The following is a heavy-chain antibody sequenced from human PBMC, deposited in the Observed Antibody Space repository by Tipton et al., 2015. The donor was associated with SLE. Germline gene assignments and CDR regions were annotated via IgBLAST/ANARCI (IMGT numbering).Heavy chain of an antibody. CDR1: GGSISSYY. D-gene: IGHD5-12*01. V-gene: IGHV4-59*08. CDR2: IYYSGST. CDR3: ARIVATTHDAFDI. Sequence: LRLSCTVSGGSISSYYWSWIRQPPGKGLEWIGYIYYSGSTNYNPSLKSRVTISVDTSKNQFSLRLSSVTAADTAVYYCARIVATTHDAFDIWGQGTMVTVSS. J-gene: IGHJ3*02.